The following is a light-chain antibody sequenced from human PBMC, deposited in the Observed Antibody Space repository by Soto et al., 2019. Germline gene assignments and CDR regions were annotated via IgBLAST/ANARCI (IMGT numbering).Light chain of an antibody. CDR3: QTWGTGIVV. CDR2: LNSDGSH. V-gene: IGLV4-69*01. Sequence: QSVLTQSPSASASLGASVRLTCTLSSGHNTYAIAWHQQQPEKGPRYLMRLNSDGSHSKGDGIPDRFSGSSSGAERYLTISSLHSEDEADYYCQTWGTGIVVFGGGTKLTVL. J-gene: IGLJ2*01. CDR1: SGHNTYA.